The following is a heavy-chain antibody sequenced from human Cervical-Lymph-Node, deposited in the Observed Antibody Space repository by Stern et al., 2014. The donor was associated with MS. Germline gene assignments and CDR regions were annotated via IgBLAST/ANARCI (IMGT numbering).Heavy chain of an antibody. CDR3: ARGRVSYSSSSSLDN. V-gene: IGHV1-18*01. CDR1: GYTFTTYA. CDR2: ISVYNGDT. D-gene: IGHD6-6*01. Sequence: VQLVESGAEVKKPGASVKVSCKASGYTFTTYAISWVRLAPGQGLEWMGWISVYNGDTNYAQNLQGRVTMTTDTSTRTAYMELRSLRSDDTAVYYCARGRVSYSSSSSLDNWGQGTLVTVSS. J-gene: IGHJ4*02.